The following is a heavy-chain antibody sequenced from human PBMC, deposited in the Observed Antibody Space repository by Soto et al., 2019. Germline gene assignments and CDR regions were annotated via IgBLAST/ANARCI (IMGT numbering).Heavy chain of an antibody. D-gene: IGHD3-10*01. J-gene: IGHJ4*02. CDR3: ARENHGSGSYYIPYYFDY. CDR2: IYHSGST. V-gene: IGHV4-30-2*01. Sequence: PSETLSLTCAVSGGSLSSGGYSWSWIRQPPGKGLEWIGYIYHSGSTYYNPSLKSRVTISVDRSKNQFSLKLSSVTAADTAVYYCARENHGSGSYYIPYYFDYWGQGTLVTVSS. CDR1: GGSLSSGGYS.